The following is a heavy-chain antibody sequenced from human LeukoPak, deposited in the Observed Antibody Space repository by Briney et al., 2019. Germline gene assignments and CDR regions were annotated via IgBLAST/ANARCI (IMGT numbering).Heavy chain of an antibody. D-gene: IGHD3-10*01. CDR3: ASILLWYVYDY. CDR2: ISSSGDST. Sequence: GGSLRLSCAASGFTFSSYAMSWVRQAPAKGLEWVSSISSSGDSTYYADSVKGRFTISRDNSKNTLYLQMNSLRAEDTAVYYCASILLWYVYDYWGQGTLVTVSS. V-gene: IGHV3-23*01. J-gene: IGHJ4*02. CDR1: GFTFSSYA.